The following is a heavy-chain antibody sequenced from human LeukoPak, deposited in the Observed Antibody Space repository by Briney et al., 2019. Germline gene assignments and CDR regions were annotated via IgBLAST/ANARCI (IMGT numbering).Heavy chain of an antibody. V-gene: IGHV1-58*01. D-gene: IGHD3-9*01. J-gene: IGHJ5*02. CDR1: RFTFTSSA. Sequence: SVKVSCKASRFTFTSSAVQWVRQARGQRLEWIGRIVVGSGNTNYAQKFQERVTITRDMSTSTAYMELSSLRSEDTAVYYCAAAAEYYDILTGSEDNWFDPWGQGTLVTVSS. CDR2: IVVGSGNT. CDR3: AAAAEYYDILTGSEDNWFDP.